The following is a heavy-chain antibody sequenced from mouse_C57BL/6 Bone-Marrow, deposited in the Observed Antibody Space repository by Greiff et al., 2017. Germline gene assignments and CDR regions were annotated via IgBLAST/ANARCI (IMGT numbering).Heavy chain of an antibody. D-gene: IGHD1-1*01. CDR1: GFTFSSYG. Sequence: EVKLVESGGGLVKPGGSLKLSCAASGFTFSSYGMPWVRQTPEKRLEWVASISAGGSYTYYPDNVKGRFTSTRNNAKNNLYLQMSHLKSEDTAKYYGAGVYDWSRFAYWGRGKGVTVSA. J-gene: IGHJ3*01. CDR3: AGVYDWSRFAY. CDR2: ISAGGSYT. V-gene: IGHV5-4*03.